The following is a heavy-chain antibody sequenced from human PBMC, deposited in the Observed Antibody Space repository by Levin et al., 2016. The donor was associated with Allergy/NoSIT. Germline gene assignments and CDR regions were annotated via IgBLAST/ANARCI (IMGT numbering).Heavy chain of an antibody. Sequence: SETLSLTCAVYGGSFSGYYWSWIRQPPGKGLEWIGEINHSGSTNYNPSLKSRVTISVDTSKNQFSLKLSSVTAADTAVYYCARGYLITMIVVVPQGWFDPWGQGTLVTVSS. CDR1: GGSFSGYY. J-gene: IGHJ5*02. V-gene: IGHV4-34*01. D-gene: IGHD3-22*01. CDR2: INHSGST. CDR3: ARGYLITMIVVVPQGWFDP.